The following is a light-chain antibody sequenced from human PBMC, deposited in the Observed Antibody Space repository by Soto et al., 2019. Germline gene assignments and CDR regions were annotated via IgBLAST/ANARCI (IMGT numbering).Light chain of an antibody. Sequence: DIQMTQSPPTLSASVGDRVTITCRASQSISSRLAWYQQKPGKAPKLLISEASSLEGGVPSRFSGSGSGTEFTLTISSLQPDDFATYYCQQYDTYPGTFGQGTKVEIK. J-gene: IGKJ1*01. CDR2: EAS. CDR3: QQYDTYPGT. CDR1: QSISSR. V-gene: IGKV1-5*03.